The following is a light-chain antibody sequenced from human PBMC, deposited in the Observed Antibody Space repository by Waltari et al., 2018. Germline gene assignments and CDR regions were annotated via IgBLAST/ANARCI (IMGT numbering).Light chain of an antibody. CDR3: ATWDNSLREFV. CDR1: NSNIGSYF. CDR2: YTN. Sequence: QSVLTQPPSVSAAPGQGVTISCSGDNSNIGSYFVSWYQQLPRAAPKLLIFYTNKRPSGIPDRISASKAGTAATLDITGLQTGDEADYYCATWDNSLREFVFGGGTELTVL. V-gene: IGLV1-51*01. J-gene: IGLJ2*01.